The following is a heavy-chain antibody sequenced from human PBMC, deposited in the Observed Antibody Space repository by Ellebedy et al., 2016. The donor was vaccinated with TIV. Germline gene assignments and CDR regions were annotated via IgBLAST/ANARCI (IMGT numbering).Heavy chain of an antibody. Sequence: MPSETLSLTCAVPGGSISSSNWWRWVRQPPGKGMEWIGEIYHSGSTNYNPSLESRVTISVDTSKNQFTLKLSSVTAADTAVYFCAREGRDTAMGLDYWGQGTLVTVSS. CDR1: GGSISSSNW. CDR3: AREGRDTAMGLDY. D-gene: IGHD5-18*01. CDR2: IYHSGST. V-gene: IGHV4-4*02. J-gene: IGHJ4*02.